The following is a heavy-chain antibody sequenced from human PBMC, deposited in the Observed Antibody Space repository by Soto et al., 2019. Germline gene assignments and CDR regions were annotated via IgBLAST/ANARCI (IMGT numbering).Heavy chain of an antibody. CDR2: IYYSGST. J-gene: IGHJ5*02. V-gene: IGHV4-59*01. Sequence: QVQLQESGPGLVKASETLSLTCTVSGGSISSYYWSWIRQPPGKGLEWLGYIYYSGSTNYNPSLKRRVTISVDTSKNQFSLKLSSVPAADTAVYYCARDRVAVAGRWFDPWGQGTLVIVSS. D-gene: IGHD6-19*01. CDR3: ARDRVAVAGRWFDP. CDR1: GGSISSYY.